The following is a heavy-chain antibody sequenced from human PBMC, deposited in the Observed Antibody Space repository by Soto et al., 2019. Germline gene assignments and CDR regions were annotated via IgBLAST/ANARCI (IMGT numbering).Heavy chain of an antibody. CDR1: GFTFSDYA. D-gene: IGHD6-19*01. CDR3: AKGGRQWLVTSDFNY. J-gene: IGHJ4*02. CDR2: VSHDGRNT. Sequence: VQLVESGGGVVQPGRSLRLSCAASGFTFSDYAMHWVRQAPGKGLEWVAVVSHDGRNTHYADSVKGRFTISRDSSDDTVSLEMTSLRAEDTAVYYSAKGGRQWLVTSDFNYWGQGALVTVSS. V-gene: IGHV3-30*18.